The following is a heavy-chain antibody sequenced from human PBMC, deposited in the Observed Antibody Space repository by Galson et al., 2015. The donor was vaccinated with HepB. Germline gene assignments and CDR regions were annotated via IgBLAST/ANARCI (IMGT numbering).Heavy chain of an antibody. CDR3: VRDQWQINAFDL. D-gene: IGHD6-19*01. Sequence: SLRLSCAGSGFTFSNYGMHWVRQAPGKGLEWVAVIWYDGSYKFYGDSVKGRFTISRDNSQNTLLLEMHSLRVEDTAVYYCVRDQWQINAFDLWGQGTLVTVSS. CDR2: IWYDGSYK. CDR1: GFTFSNYG. J-gene: IGHJ3*01. V-gene: IGHV3-33*01.